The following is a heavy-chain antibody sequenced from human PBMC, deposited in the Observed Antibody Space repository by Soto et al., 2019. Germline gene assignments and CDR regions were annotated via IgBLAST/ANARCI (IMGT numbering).Heavy chain of an antibody. CDR1: GYTFTGYY. Sequence: QVQLVQSGAEVKKPGASVKVSCKASGYTFTGYYMHWVRQAPGQGLEWMGWINPNSGGTNYAQKFQGRVTLTRDTPISTAYRELSRLRSDGTAVYYCARGGFVARGQVVWFDPWGQGTLVTVSS. CDR3: ARGGFVARGQVVWFDP. J-gene: IGHJ5*02. D-gene: IGHD3-16*01. V-gene: IGHV1-2*02. CDR2: INPNSGGT.